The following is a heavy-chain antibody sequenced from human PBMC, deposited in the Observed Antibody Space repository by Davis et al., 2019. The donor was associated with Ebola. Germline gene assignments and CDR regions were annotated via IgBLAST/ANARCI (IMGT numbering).Heavy chain of an antibody. D-gene: IGHD6-13*01. J-gene: IGHJ4*02. V-gene: IGHV3-30-3*01. Sequence: GESLKISCAASGFTFSSYAMHWVRQAPGKGLEWVAVISYDGSNKYYADSVKGRFTISRDNSKNTLYLQMNSLRAEDTAVYYCARDRSSSPWYFDYWGQGTLVTVSS. CDR3: ARDRSSSPWYFDY. CDR1: GFTFSSYA. CDR2: ISYDGSNK.